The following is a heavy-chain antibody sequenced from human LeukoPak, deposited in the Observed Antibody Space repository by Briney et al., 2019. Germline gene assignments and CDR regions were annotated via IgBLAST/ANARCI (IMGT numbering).Heavy chain of an antibody. V-gene: IGHV4-61*09. CDR2: IDNSGST. CDR1: GGSISSTGYY. D-gene: IGHD3-16*01. J-gene: IGHJ6*03. Sequence: SETLSLTCTVSGGSISSTGYYWTWIRQPAGKGLEWIGHIDNSGSTNCSPSLKSRVTISVDTSKNQFSLNLTSVTAADTAVYYCARDCEFCDLLFYMNVWGKGTTVTGSS. CDR3: ARDCEFCDLLFYMNV.